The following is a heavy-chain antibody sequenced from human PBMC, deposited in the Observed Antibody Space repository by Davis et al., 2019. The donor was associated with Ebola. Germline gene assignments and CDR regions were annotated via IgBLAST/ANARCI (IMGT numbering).Heavy chain of an antibody. CDR1: GFIFNNYA. CDR2: IQQDGGDK. CDR3: ARDLGLDFAVVTYFDY. V-gene: IGHV3-7*01. Sequence: GGSLRLSCAASGFIFNNYAMNWVRQVPGRGLEWVANIQQDGGDKHYLESVKGRFTISRDNTKDLVFLELSSLRVEDTGVYYCARDLGLDFAVVTYFDYWGHGAPVTVSS. D-gene: IGHD3-3*01. J-gene: IGHJ4*01.